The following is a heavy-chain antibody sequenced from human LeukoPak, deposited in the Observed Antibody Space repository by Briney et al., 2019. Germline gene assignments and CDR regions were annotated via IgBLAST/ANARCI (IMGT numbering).Heavy chain of an antibody. D-gene: IGHD6-6*01. Sequence: GRSLRLSCAPSGFTFSRHGMHWVRQAPGKGLEWVAIISNDGSRKYYAHSVEGRFTISRDNAKNTLYLQMNSLRAEDTAVYYCARDGTYSSSSFDYWGQGTLVTVSS. CDR1: GFTFSRHG. CDR2: ISNDGSRK. CDR3: ARDGTYSSSSFDY. J-gene: IGHJ4*02. V-gene: IGHV3-30*03.